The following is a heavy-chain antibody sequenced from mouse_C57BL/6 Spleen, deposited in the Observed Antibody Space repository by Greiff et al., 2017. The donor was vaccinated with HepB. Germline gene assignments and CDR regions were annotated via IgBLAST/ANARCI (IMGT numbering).Heavy chain of an antibody. D-gene: IGHD1-1*01. CDR3: ARGGSNYGYYAMDY. V-gene: IGHV1-18*01. CDR2: INPNNGGT. J-gene: IGHJ4*01. CDR1: GYTFTDYN. Sequence: VQLKQSGPELVKPGASVKIPCKASGYTFTDYNMDWVKQSHGKSLEWIGDINPNNGGTIYNQKFKGKATLTVDKSSSTAYMELRSLTSEDTAVYYCARGGSNYGYYAMDYWGQGTSVTVSS.